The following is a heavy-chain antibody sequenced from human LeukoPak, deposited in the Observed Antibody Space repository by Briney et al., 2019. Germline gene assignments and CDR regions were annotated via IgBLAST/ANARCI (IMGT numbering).Heavy chain of an antibody. J-gene: IGHJ6*03. CDR2: IYYGGST. CDR1: GGSISDYY. D-gene: IGHD2-2*01. CDR3: ARGDFCSSTSCYLRPMDV. V-gene: IGHV4-59*01. Sequence: SETLSLTCTVSGGSISDYYWSWIRQPPGKGLEWIGYIYYGGSTTYNPSLKSRVAMSVDTSKNQFSLRLSSVTAADTAVYYCARGDFCSSTSCYLRPMDVWGKGTTVTVSS.